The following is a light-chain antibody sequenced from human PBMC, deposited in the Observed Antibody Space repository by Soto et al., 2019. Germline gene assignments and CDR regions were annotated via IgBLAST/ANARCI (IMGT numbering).Light chain of an antibody. V-gene: IGLV2-14*01. CDR2: EVS. CDR1: SSDVGSYNY. Sequence: QSVLTQPASVSGSPGQSITISCTGTSSDVGSYNYVSWYQQHPGKAPELMIYEVSNRPSGVSNRFSGSNSDNTASLTISGLQAEDEADYYCNSYTSTNTWVFGTGTKV. J-gene: IGLJ1*01. CDR3: NSYTSTNTWV.